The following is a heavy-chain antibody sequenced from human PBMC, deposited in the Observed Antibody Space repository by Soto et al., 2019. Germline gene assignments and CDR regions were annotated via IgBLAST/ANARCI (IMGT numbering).Heavy chain of an antibody. D-gene: IGHD5-18*01. CDR3: ARDQGGRGYSYGYYYYGMDV. V-gene: IGHV1-69*06. CDR1: GGTFSSYA. J-gene: IGHJ6*02. CDR2: IIPIFGTA. Sequence: SVKVSCKASGGTFSSYAISWVRQAPGQGLEWMGGIIPIFGTANYAQKFQGRVTITADKSTSTAYMELSSLRSEDTAVYYCARDQGGRGYSYGYYYYGMDVWGPGTTVTVSS.